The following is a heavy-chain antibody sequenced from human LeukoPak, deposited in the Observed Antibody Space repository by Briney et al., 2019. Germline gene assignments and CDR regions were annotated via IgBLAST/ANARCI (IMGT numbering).Heavy chain of an antibody. Sequence: SVKVSCKASGGTFSSYTISWVRQAPGQGLEWMGRIIPILGIANYAQKFQGRVTITADKSTSTAYMELSSLRSEDTAVYYCARDREGGSYDYYFDYWGQGTQVTVSS. CDR2: IIPILGIA. CDR3: ARDREGGSYDYYFDY. V-gene: IGHV1-69*04. CDR1: GGTFSSYT. D-gene: IGHD5-18*01. J-gene: IGHJ4*02.